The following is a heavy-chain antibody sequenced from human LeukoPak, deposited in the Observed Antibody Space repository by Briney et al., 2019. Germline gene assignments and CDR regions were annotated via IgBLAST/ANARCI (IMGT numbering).Heavy chain of an antibody. CDR3: AREDSNSAYGY. Sequence: SETLSLTCTVSGVSINSYYWSWIRQPAGKGLEWIGRIYTSGSTNYNPSLKSRVTMSVDTSKNQFSLKLSSVTAADTAVYYCAREDSNSAYGYWGQGTLVTVSS. J-gene: IGHJ4*02. CDR2: IYTSGST. D-gene: IGHD4-11*01. V-gene: IGHV4-4*07. CDR1: GVSINSYY.